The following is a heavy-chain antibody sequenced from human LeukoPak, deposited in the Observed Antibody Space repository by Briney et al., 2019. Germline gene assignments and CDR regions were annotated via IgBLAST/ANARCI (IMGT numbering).Heavy chain of an antibody. V-gene: IGHV3-23*01. J-gene: IGHJ4*02. CDR2: ISGSGGST. D-gene: IGHD1-26*01. CDR3: AKDRGGIVGATTVFDY. Sequence: GGSLRLSCAASGFTFSSYAMSWVRQAPGKGLEWVSAISGSGGSTYYADSVKGRLTFSRDNSKNTLYLQMNSLRAEDTAVYYCAKDRGGIVGATTVFDYWGQGTLVTVSS. CDR1: GFTFSSYA.